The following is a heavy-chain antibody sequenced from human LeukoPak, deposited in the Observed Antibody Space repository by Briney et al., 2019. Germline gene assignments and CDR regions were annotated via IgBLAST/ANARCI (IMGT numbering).Heavy chain of an antibody. V-gene: IGHV4-34*01. CDR2: INHSGST. J-gene: IGHJ6*03. Sequence: SETLSLTCAVYGGSFSGYYWSWIRQPPGKGLEWIGEINHSGSTNYKPSLKSRVAISVDTSKNQFSLKLSSVTAADTAVYYCARGSGIYYYYMDVWGKGTTVTVSS. CDR1: GGSFSGYY. CDR3: ARGSGIYYYYMDV.